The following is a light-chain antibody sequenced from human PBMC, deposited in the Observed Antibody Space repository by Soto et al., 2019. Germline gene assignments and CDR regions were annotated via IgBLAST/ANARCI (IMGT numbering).Light chain of an antibody. J-gene: IGKJ5*01. CDR2: AAS. CDR3: QQSYSTPIT. CDR1: QGISTF. V-gene: IGKV1-39*01. Sequence: DIQMTQSPSSLSTSVGDRVTITCRASQGISTFLNWYQQKPGKAPRLLIYAASRLQSGVPARFSGSGAETDFTLTITSLQPEDFATYYCQQSYSTPITFGQGTRLEIK.